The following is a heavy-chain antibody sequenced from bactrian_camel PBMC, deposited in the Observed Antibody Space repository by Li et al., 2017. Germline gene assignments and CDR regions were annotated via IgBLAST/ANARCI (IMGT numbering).Heavy chain of an antibody. V-gene: IGHV3S1*01. CDR1: RYTYKRNC. Sequence: HVQLVESGGGSVQAGASLRLSCAASRYTYKRNCMGWFRQAPGKDREGLAVLWLGGAQTFYADSVAGRFTVSRDNATNTVFLQMNSLRSEDTGLYYCYTGYSDSVYWGQGTQVTVS. J-gene: IGHJ4*01. CDR2: LWLGGAQT. CDR3: YTGYSDSVY. D-gene: IGHD2*01.